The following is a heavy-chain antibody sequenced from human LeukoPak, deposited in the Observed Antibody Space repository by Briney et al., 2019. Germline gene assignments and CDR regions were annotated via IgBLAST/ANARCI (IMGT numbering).Heavy chain of an antibody. CDR1: GGSIRSTNW. Sequence: SETLSLTCGVSGGSIRSTNWWGWVRQPPGQGLEGIGEISLTGETNYNPSLNDRLTMSLDASRNQPSLDLTSVPAADTPIYYCSRESGAFCPFGYWGQGTLVIVPP. CDR3: SRESGAFCPFGY. D-gene: IGHD1-26*01. V-gene: IGHV4-4*02. CDR2: ISLTGET. J-gene: IGHJ4*02.